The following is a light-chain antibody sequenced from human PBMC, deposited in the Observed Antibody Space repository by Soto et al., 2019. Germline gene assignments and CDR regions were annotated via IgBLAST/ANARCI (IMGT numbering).Light chain of an antibody. V-gene: IGKV2-24*01. CDR3: MQATQLPHT. CDR2: KIS. CDR1: QSLLHSDGDTY. J-gene: IGKJ2*01. Sequence: DIVMTQTPLSSPVTLGQPASISCRSSQSLLHSDGDTYLSWLQQRPGQPPRVLIYKISNRISGVPDRFSGSGAGTDFTLKISRVEVEDVVMYYCMQATQLPHTFGQGTKLE.